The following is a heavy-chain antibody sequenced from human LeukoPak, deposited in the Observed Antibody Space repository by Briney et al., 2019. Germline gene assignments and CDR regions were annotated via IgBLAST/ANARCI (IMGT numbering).Heavy chain of an antibody. CDR3: AKDRRAAAYYFDY. J-gene: IGHJ4*02. V-gene: IGHV3-30*18. D-gene: IGHD6-13*01. CDR2: ISYDGSNK. Sequence: GGSLRLSCAASGFTFRSYGMHWVRQAPGKGLEWVAVISYDGSNKYYADSVKGRFTISRDNSKNTLYLQMNSLRAEDTAVYYCAKDRRAAAYYFDYWGQRTLVTVSS. CDR1: GFTFRSYG.